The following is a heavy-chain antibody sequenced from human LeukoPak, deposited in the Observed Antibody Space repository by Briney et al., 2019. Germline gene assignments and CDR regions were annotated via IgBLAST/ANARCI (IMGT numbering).Heavy chain of an antibody. J-gene: IGHJ4*02. CDR2: ISGSGGST. V-gene: IGHV3-23*01. Sequence: GGSLRLSCAASGFTFSSYAMSWVRQAPGKGLEWVSAISGSGGSTYYADSVKGRFTISRDNSKNTLYLQMNSLRAEDTAVYCCAKDLSEDALWGMVQGVIIGYWGQGTLVTVSS. D-gene: IGHD3-10*01. CDR3: AKDLSEDALWGMVQGVIIGY. CDR1: GFTFSSYA.